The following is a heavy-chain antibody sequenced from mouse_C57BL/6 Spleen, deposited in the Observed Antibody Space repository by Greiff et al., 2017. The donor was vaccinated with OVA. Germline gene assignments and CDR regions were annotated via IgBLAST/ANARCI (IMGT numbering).Heavy chain of an antibody. V-gene: IGHV1-26*01. CDR2: INPNNGGT. CDR3: ARSTGMRDWYFDV. Sequence: VQLQQSGPELVKPGASVKISCKASGYTFTDYYMNWVKQSHGKSLEWIGDINPNNGGTSYNQKFTGKATLTVDKSSSTAYMELRSLTSEDSAVYYCARSTGMRDWYFDVWGTGTTVTVSS. J-gene: IGHJ1*03. D-gene: IGHD4-1*02. CDR1: GYTFTDYY.